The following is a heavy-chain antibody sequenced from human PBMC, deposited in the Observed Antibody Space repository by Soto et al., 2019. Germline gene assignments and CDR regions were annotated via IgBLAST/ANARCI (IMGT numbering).Heavy chain of an antibody. CDR1: GYTFTSYG. V-gene: IGHV1-69*13. Sequence: SVKVSCKASGYTFTSYGISWVRQAPGQGLEWMGGIIPNFGTANYAQKFQGRVTITADESTSTAYMELSSLRSEDTAVYYCARDHLATREVDYWGQGTLVTVSS. CDR2: IIPNFGTA. CDR3: ARDHLATREVDY. J-gene: IGHJ4*02.